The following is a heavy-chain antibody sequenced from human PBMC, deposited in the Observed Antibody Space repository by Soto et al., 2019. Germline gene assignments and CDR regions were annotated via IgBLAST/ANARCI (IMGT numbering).Heavy chain of an antibody. CDR3: XXXXXXXXXEDV. Sequence: EVQLVESGGGLVQPGGSLRLSCAASGFTFSDYWMHWVRQAPGKGLEWVSRIKRDGSTTNYADSVKGRFTISRDNAKXXXXXXXXXXXXXXXXXXXXXXXXXXXXXEDVWGKGTTVTVSS. J-gene: IGHJ6*04. V-gene: IGHV3-74*01. CDR2: IKRDGSTT. CDR1: GFTFSDYW.